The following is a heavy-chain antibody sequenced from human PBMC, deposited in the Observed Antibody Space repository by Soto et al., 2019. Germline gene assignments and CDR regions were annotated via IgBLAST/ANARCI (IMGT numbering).Heavy chain of an antibody. Sequence: GESLKISCKGSGYSFTSYWIGWVRQMPGKGLEWMGIIYPGDSDTRYSPSVQGQVTISADKSISTAYLQWSSLTASDTATYYCARHVPQPPCDYWGQGTLGTVSS. D-gene: IGHD3-10*02. CDR2: IYPGDSDT. CDR1: GYSFTSYW. V-gene: IGHV5-51*01. J-gene: IGHJ4*02. CDR3: ARHVPQPPCDY.